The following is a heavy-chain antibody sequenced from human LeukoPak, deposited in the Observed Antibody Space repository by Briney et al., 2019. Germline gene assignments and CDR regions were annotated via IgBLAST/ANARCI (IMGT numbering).Heavy chain of an antibody. CDR1: GFIFSSYE. J-gene: IGHJ4*02. Sequence: GGSLRLSCGASGFIFSSYEMNWVRQAPGKGLEWVSYISSSGSTMYYADSVKGRFTISRDNAKKSLYLQMNSLRAEDTAVYYCARGHSSGYSVGYWGQGTLVTVSS. CDR2: ISSSGSTM. CDR3: ARGHSSGYSVGY. V-gene: IGHV3-48*03. D-gene: IGHD3-22*01.